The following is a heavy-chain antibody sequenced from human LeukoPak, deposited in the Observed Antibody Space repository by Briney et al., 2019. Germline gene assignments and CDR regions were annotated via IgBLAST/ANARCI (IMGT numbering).Heavy chain of an antibody. Sequence: GGSLRLSCAASGFTFSSYTMSWVRQPPGQGLEWVSGISASAGGAYYADSVKGRFTISRDNSKNTLYLQMNSLRAEDTAVYYCAKASGYSYGYPFDYWGQGTLVTVSS. J-gene: IGHJ4*02. CDR1: GFTFSSYT. CDR3: AKASGYSYGYPFDY. D-gene: IGHD5-18*01. V-gene: IGHV3-23*01. CDR2: ISASAGGA.